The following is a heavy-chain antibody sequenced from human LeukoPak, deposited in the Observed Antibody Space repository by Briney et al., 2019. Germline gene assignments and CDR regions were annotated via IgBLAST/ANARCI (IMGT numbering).Heavy chain of an antibody. J-gene: IGHJ4*02. D-gene: IGHD3-22*01. CDR1: GFTFSSYG. CDR3: AKGTYYYDSSGNYYFDY. CDR2: IQYDGSNK. Sequence: GGSLRLSCAASGFTFSSYGMHWVRQAPGKGLEWVAFIQYDGSNKYYADSVKGRFTISRDNSKNALYLQMNSLRAEDTAVYYCAKGTYYYDSSGNYYFDYWGQGTLVTVSS. V-gene: IGHV3-30*02.